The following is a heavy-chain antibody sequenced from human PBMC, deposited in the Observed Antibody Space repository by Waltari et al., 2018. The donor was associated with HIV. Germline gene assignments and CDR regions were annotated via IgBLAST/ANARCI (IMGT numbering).Heavy chain of an antibody. CDR3: ARRAVGGGVSAGSSIDY. CDR2: MNKGGREK. D-gene: IGHD3-16*01. Sequence: EVQLVESGGGLVQPGGSLRLSCAGSGFTFSNNWMTWVRQAPGKGLGWVDSMNKGGREKHYGGSVGVRLTISIDDAKNSVYLQLNSLRAEDTAVYYWARRAVGGGVSAGSSIDYWGQGTLVTVSS. CDR1: GFTFSNNW. J-gene: IGHJ4*02. V-gene: IGHV3-7*01.